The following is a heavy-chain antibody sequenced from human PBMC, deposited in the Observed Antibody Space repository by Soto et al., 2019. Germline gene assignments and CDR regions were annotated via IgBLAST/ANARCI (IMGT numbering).Heavy chain of an antibody. CDR3: ARVLIYDIDNWFHP. J-gene: IGHJ5*02. Sequence: SEALSLTCTVSGGSISSYYWSWIRQPPGKGLEWIGYIYYSGSTNYNPSLKSRVTISVDTSKNQFSLKLSSVTAADTAVYYCARVLIYDIDNWFHPWGLGTLVSVS. CDR1: GGSISSYY. CDR2: IYYSGST. D-gene: IGHD3-9*01. V-gene: IGHV4-59*01.